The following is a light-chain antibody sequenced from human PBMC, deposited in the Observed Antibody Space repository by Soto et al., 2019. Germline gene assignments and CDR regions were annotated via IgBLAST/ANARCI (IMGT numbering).Light chain of an antibody. CDR1: QGITND. V-gene: IGKV1-17*01. CDR3: LQYNTYPPT. CDR2: DAS. Sequence: DIQMTQSPSSLSASVGDRVTITCRSSQGITNDLGWYQQKAGKAPKRVIYDASSLQSGVPSRFSGSGFGTEFTLTISSLQPEDFATYYCLQYNTYPPTFGQGTKVEIK. J-gene: IGKJ1*01.